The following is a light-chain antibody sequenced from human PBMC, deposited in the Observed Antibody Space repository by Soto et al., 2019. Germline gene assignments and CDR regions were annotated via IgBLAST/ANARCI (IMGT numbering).Light chain of an antibody. Sequence: ETVMTQSPVTLSVSPGERATLSCRASQSVRDNLAWYQQKPGQPPRLLIYGTSTRATGIPARFSGSGSGTAFTLTITRLEPEDIAVYYCQYYGTSVFIFGGGTKVDIK. J-gene: IGKJ4*01. CDR2: GTS. CDR3: QYYGTSVFI. V-gene: IGKV3-15*01. CDR1: QSVRDN.